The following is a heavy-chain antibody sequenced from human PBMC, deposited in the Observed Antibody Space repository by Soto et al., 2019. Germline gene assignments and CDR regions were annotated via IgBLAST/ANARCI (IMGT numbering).Heavy chain of an antibody. CDR1: GYTFTSYD. J-gene: IGHJ1*01. Sequence: ASVKVSCKASGYTFTSYDIYWVRRAAGQGLEWMGWMNPVSGNTGYAQKFQGRVTMTRNTAMSKAYMELSSLRSDDTAVYYCARSRLYSDTSASGAWGQGTLVPVSS. V-gene: IGHV1-8*01. D-gene: IGHD3-22*01. CDR2: MNPVSGNT. CDR3: ARSRLYSDTSASGA.